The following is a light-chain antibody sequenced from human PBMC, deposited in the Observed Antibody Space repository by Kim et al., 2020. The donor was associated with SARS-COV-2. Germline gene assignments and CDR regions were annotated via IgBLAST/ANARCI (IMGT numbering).Light chain of an antibody. CDR2: KAS. CDR1: QSINSW. Sequence: DIQMTQSPSTLSACVGDRVTLTCRASQSINSWLSWYQQKPGKAPKLLIYKASDLESGVPSRFSGNGSGTEFTLTINSLQPDDFVTYYCQQYDSFPYAFGQGTKLEIK. CDR3: QQYDSFPYA. V-gene: IGKV1-5*03. J-gene: IGKJ2*01.